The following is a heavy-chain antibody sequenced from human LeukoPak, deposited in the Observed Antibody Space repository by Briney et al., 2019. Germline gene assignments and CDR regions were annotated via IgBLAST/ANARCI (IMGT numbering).Heavy chain of an antibody. Sequence: GGSLRLSCAASGFTFSRYWMSWVRQAPGKGLEWVANIKQDGSEKYYVDSVKGRFTISRDNAKNSLYLQMNSLRAEDTAVYYCAREGLGYDILTGYYRDAFDIWGQGTMVTVSS. V-gene: IGHV3-7*01. CDR2: IKQDGSEK. J-gene: IGHJ3*02. D-gene: IGHD3-9*01. CDR1: GFTFSRYW. CDR3: AREGLGYDILTGYYRDAFDI.